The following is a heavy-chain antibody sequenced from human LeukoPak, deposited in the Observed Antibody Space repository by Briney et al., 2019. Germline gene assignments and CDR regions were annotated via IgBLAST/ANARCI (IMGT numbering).Heavy chain of an antibody. D-gene: IGHD3-10*01. V-gene: IGHV3-53*04. CDR3: ARGYYGSGSYYPDY. CDR2: IYSGGST. J-gene: IGHJ4*02. Sequence: GGSLRLSCAASGFTVSSNYMSWVRQAPGKGLEWVSVIYSGGSTYYADSVKGRFTISRHNSKNTLYLQMNSLRAEDTAVYYCARGYYGSGSYYPDYWGQGTLVTVSS. CDR1: GFTVSSNY.